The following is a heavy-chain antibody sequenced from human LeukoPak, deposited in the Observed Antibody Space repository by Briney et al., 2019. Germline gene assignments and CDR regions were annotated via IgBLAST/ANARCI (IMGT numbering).Heavy chain of an antibody. J-gene: IGHJ4*02. CDR2: ISGSGGST. Sequence: SYKASGYTFTSYGISWVRQAPGKGLEWVSAISGSGGSTYYADSVKGRFTISRDNSKNTLYLQMNSLRAEDTAVYYCAKDQRRRGEYCSSTSCYTDYWGQGTLVTVSS. V-gene: IGHV3-23*01. CDR3: AKDQRRRGEYCSSTSCYTDY. CDR1: GYTFTSYG. D-gene: IGHD2-2*02.